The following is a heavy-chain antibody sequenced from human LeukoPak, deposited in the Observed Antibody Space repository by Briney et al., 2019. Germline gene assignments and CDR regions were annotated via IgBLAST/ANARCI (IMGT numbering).Heavy chain of an antibody. J-gene: IGHJ6*02. CDR1: GYTLTELS. V-gene: IGHV1-24*01. Sequence: ASVKVSCKVSGYTLTELSMHWVRQAPGKGLEWMGGFDPEDGETIYAQKFQGRVTMTEDTSTDTAYMELSSLRSEDTAVYYCATAAYAGSYWRGYYYYGMDVWGQGTTVTVSS. CDR3: ATAAYAGSYWRGYYYYGMDV. CDR2: FDPEDGET. D-gene: IGHD3-10*01.